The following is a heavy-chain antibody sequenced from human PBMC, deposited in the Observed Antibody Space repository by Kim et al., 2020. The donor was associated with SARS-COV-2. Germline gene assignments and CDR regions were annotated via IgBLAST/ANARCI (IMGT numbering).Heavy chain of an antibody. D-gene: IGHD3-10*01. Sequence: SVKGRFTISRDNSKHTLYLQMNSLRAEDTAVYYCAKDQTWFGESIYGMDVWGQGTTVTVSS. J-gene: IGHJ6*02. V-gene: IGHV3-30*02. CDR3: AKDQTWFGESIYGMDV.